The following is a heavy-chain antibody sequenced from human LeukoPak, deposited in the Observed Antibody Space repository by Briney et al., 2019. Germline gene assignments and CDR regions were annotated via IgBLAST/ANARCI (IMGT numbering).Heavy chain of an antibody. D-gene: IGHD3-22*01. J-gene: IGHJ4*02. CDR1: GGSISSNY. Sequence: SETLSLTCTVSGGSISSNYWNWIRQPPGKGLEWIGYLYYSGSTKYNPSLKSRVTISVDTSKNQFSLKLSSVTAADTAVYYCARLGNYYDSSGYYAAYWGQGTLVTVSS. V-gene: IGHV4-59*08. CDR3: ARLGNYYDSSGYYAAY. CDR2: LYYSGST.